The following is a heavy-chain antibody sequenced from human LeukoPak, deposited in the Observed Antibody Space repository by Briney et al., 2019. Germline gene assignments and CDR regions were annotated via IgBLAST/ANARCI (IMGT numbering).Heavy chain of an antibody. CDR2: ISGSGGST. CDR3: ARNSVGGSFFDY. D-gene: IGHD3-16*01. J-gene: IGHJ4*02. Sequence: GGSLRLSCAASGFTFSSYAMSWVRQAPGKGLEWVSAISGSGGSTYYADSVKGRLTISRDNSKNTLYLQMNSLRPEDTAVYYCARNSVGGSFFDYWGQGILVTVSS. CDR1: GFTFSSYA. V-gene: IGHV3-23*01.